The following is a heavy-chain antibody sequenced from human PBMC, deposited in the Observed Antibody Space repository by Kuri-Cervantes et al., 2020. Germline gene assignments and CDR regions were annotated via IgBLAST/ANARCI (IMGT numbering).Heavy chain of an antibody. CDR3: ARHSSSWYGYYFGY. CDR1: GDSVSSNSAA. V-gene: IGHV6-1*01. J-gene: IGHJ4*02. CDR2: TYYRSKWYN. Sequence: LRLSCAISGDSVSSNSAAWNWIRQSPSRGLEWLGRTYYRSKWYNDYAVSVKSRITINPDTSKNQFSLQLNSVTPEDTAVYYCARHSSSWYGYYFGYWGQGTLVTVSS. D-gene: IGHD6-13*01.